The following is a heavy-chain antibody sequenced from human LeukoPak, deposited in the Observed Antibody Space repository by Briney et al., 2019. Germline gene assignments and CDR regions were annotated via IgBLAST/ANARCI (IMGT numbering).Heavy chain of an antibody. Sequence: SETLSLTCAVYGGSFSGYYWSWIRQPPGKGLEWIGEINHSRSTNYNPSLKRRVTISVDTSKNQFSLKLSSVTAADTAVYYCARVGGTYVFDIWGQGTMVTVSS. D-gene: IGHD2-15*01. CDR1: GGSFSGYY. CDR3: ARVGGTYVFDI. V-gene: IGHV4-34*01. CDR2: INHSRST. J-gene: IGHJ3*02.